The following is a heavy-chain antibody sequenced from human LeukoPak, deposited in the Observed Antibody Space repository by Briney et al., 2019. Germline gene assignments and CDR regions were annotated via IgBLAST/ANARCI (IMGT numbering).Heavy chain of an antibody. CDR2: ISYDGSNK. J-gene: IGHJ4*02. Sequence: GRSLRLSCAASGFTFSSYAMHWVRQAPGKGLEWVGVISYDGSNKYYADSVKGRFTISRDNSKNTLYLQMNSLRAEDTAVYYCARDRSSSLDYWGQGTLVTVSS. V-gene: IGHV3-30*04. CDR3: ARDRSSSLDY. CDR1: GFTFSSYA. D-gene: IGHD6-13*01.